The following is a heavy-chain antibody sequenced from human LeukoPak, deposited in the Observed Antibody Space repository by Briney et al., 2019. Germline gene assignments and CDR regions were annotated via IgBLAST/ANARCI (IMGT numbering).Heavy chain of an antibody. CDR3: ARDDLEGGFDY. J-gene: IGHJ4*02. D-gene: IGHD3-16*01. CDR1: GFTFSSYA. CDR2: ISSNGGST. Sequence: GGSLRLSCAASGFTFSSYAMHWVRQAPGKGLEHVSAISSNGGSTYYANSVKGRFTISRDNSKNTLYLQMGSLRAEDMAVYYCARDDLEGGFDYWGQGTLVTVSS. V-gene: IGHV3-64*01.